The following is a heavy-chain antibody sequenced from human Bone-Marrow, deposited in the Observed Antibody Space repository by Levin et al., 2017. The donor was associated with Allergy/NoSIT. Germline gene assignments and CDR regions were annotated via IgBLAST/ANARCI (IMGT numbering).Heavy chain of an antibody. V-gene: IGHV3-30*18. Sequence: GGSLRLSCAASGFTFSSYGMHWVRQAPGKGLEWVAVISYDGSNKYYADSVKGRFTISRDNSKNTLYLQMNSLRAEDTAVYYCAKDLPPPAAMPNGDYWGQGTLVTVSS. D-gene: IGHD2-2*01. CDR3: AKDLPPPAAMPNGDY. CDR2: ISYDGSNK. J-gene: IGHJ4*02. CDR1: GFTFSSYG.